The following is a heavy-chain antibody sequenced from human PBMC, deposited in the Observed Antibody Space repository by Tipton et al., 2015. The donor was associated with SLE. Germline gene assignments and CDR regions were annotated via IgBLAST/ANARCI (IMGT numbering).Heavy chain of an antibody. CDR1: GFTFSSYS. CDR2: ISSSSGYI. D-gene: IGHD2-15*01. Sequence: SLRLSCAASGFTFSSYSMDWVRQAPGKRLEWVSSISSSSGYIYYADSVKGRFTISRDNAKNSLYLQMNSLRAEDTAVYYCARRIGYCSGGSCYSFWYFDLWGRGTLVTVSS. J-gene: IGHJ2*01. CDR3: ARRIGYCSGGSCYSFWYFDL. V-gene: IGHV3-21*01.